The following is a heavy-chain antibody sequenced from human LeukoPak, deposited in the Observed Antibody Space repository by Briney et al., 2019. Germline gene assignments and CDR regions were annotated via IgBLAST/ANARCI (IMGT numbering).Heavy chain of an antibody. J-gene: IGHJ4*02. CDR3: ARDSTSDTLGY. CDR1: GFTFSSYW. D-gene: IGHD2-2*02. Sequence: GGSLRLSCAASGFTFSSYWMSWVRQAPGKGLEWVANIKQDGTAKYYVDSVKGRFTMSRDNDKNSLYLQMNSLRVEDTAVYYCARDSTSDTLGYWGQGTLVTVSS. CDR2: IKQDGTAK. V-gene: IGHV3-7*01.